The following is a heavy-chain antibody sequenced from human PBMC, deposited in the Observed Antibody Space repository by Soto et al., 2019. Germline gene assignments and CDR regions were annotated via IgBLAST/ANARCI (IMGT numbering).Heavy chain of an antibody. V-gene: IGHV4-31*03. CDR2: FYSSGSV. Sequence: SEPLSLTCFVSGSSITAGGYYWSWIRHHPGKGLEWIGSFYSSGSVIYNPSLRSRVSISGDTSSNQFSMSLTSVTAADTARYYCARMYSSGSGWFHPWGQGILVTVFS. CDR3: ARMYSSGSGWFHP. J-gene: IGHJ5*02. CDR1: GSSITAGGYY. D-gene: IGHD6-19*01.